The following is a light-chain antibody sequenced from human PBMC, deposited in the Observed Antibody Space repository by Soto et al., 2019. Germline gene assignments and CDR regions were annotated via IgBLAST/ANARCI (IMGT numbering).Light chain of an antibody. J-gene: IGKJ4*01. CDR2: DAS. CDR3: QQRSNWRLT. Sequence: IALTQSPATLSLSPGERATLSCRASQSVSSYLAWYQQKPGQAPRLLIYDASNRATGIPARFSGSGSGTDFTLTISSLEPEDFAVYYCQQRSNWRLTFGGGTKVDIK. CDR1: QSVSSY. V-gene: IGKV3-11*01.